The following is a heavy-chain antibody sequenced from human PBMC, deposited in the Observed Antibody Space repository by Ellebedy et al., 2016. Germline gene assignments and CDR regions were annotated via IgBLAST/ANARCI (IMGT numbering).Heavy chain of an antibody. CDR1: GGSISSSSYY. CDR2: VYYSGST. D-gene: IGHD3-10*01. Sequence: SETLSLTCTVSGGSISSSSYYWGWIRQPPGKGLEWIGSVYYSGSTYYNPSLESRVIISVDTSKNQFSLKLSSVTAADTAVYYCARGREGLWFGEPNFDYWGQGTLVTVSS. V-gene: IGHV4-39*07. J-gene: IGHJ4*02. CDR3: ARGREGLWFGEPNFDY.